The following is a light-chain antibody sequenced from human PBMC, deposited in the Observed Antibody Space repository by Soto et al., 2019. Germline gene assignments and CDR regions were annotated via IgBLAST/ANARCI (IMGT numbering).Light chain of an antibody. V-gene: IGKV1-5*03. CDR1: QSISSW. Sequence: DIQMTQSPSTLSASVGDRVTITCRASQSISSWLAWYQQKPGKAPKLLIYNASSFESGVPSRFSGSGSGTEFTLTISSLQPDDVSTYYCQQYNSLWTFGQGTKVEIK. CDR3: QQYNSLWT. CDR2: NAS. J-gene: IGKJ1*01.